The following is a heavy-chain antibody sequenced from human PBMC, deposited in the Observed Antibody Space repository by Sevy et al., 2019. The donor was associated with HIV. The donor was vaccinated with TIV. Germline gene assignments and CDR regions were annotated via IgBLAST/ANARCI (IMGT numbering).Heavy chain of an antibody. V-gene: IGHV3-30*02. J-gene: IGHJ6*02. Sequence: GGSLRLSCAASGFSLTTSDMHWVRRAPGKGLEWVACLRNDGSNKNYADSVRDRFTISRDSPKNTLYLQMNSLRDEGTAIYYCARGRKTTEEWLEELDYYYGLDVWGQGTTVTVSS. CDR1: GFSLTTSD. D-gene: IGHD2-8*01. CDR3: ARGRKTTEEWLEELDYYYGLDV. CDR2: LRNDGSNK.